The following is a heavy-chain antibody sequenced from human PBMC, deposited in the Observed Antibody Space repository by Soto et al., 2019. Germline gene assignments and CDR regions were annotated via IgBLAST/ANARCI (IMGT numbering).Heavy chain of an antibody. D-gene: IGHD3-22*01. CDR1: GCTFSSYS. J-gene: IGHJ4*02. Sequence: EVQLVESGGGLVKPGGSLRLSCAASGCTFSSYSMNWIRQARGKGMEWVSSISSSSSYIYYADSVKGRFTISRDNAKNSLYLQMNSLRAEDTAVYYCASHSHYDSSPLDYWGQGTLVTVSS. V-gene: IGHV3-21*01. CDR2: ISSSSSYI. CDR3: ASHSHYDSSPLDY.